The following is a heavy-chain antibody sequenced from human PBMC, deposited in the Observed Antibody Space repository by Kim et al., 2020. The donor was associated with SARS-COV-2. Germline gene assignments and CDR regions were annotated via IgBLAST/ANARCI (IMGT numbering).Heavy chain of an antibody. CDR1: GGSISSSNW. Sequence: SETLSLTCAVSGGSISSSNWWSWVRQPPGKGLEWIGEIYHSGSTNYNPSLKSRVTISVDKSKNQFSLKLSSVTAADTAVYYCASSSSWRYNWFDPWGQGTLVTVSS. D-gene: IGHD6-13*01. J-gene: IGHJ5*02. V-gene: IGHV4-4*02. CDR3: ASSSSWRYNWFDP. CDR2: IYHSGST.